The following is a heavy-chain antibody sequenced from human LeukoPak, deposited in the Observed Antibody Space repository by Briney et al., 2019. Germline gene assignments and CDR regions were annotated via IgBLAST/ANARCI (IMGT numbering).Heavy chain of an antibody. V-gene: IGHV3-74*01. CDR3: ARGIGGSLADY. J-gene: IGHJ4*02. Sequence: GGSLRLSCAASGFTFSSYWMFWVRQAPGKGLVWVSRINSDGSSTSYADSVKGRFTISRDNAKNTLYLQMNSLRAEDTAVYYCARGIGGSLADYWGQGTLVTVSS. D-gene: IGHD2-15*01. CDR2: INSDGSST. CDR1: GFTFSSYW.